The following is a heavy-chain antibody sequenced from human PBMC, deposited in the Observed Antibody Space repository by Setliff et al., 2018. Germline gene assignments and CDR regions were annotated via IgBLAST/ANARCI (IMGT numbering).Heavy chain of an antibody. D-gene: IGHD6-25*01. V-gene: IGHV3-21*01. CDR1: EFTFSSYT. CDR2: IDSSSTWI. Sequence: PGGSLRLSCAASEFTFSSYTMNWVRQAPGQGLEWVSSIDSSSTWIYYADSVKGRLTISRDNAWDSLYLQMNSLGAEDTAVYYCARSPANGGHDAFDIWGRGTMVTVS. J-gene: IGHJ3*02. CDR3: ARSPANGGHDAFDI.